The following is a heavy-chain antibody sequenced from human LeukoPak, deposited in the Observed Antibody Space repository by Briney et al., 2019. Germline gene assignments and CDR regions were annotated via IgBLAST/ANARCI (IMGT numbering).Heavy chain of an antibody. CDR2: ISSSSSSI. CDR1: GFIFSTYS. J-gene: IGHJ4*02. D-gene: IGHD6-13*01. CDR3: ARSGYGSRWYFFDH. Sequence: PGGSLRLSCAASGFIFSTYSITWVRQAPGKGLEWVSHISSSSSSIYYADSVKGRFSISRDNAKSSLYLQMNSLRDEDTAVYYCARSGYGSRWYFFDHWGQGTLVTVSS. V-gene: IGHV3-48*02.